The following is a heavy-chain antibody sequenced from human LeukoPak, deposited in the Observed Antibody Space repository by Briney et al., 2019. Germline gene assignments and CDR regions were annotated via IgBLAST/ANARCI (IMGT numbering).Heavy chain of an antibody. Sequence: PGGSLRLSCAASGFTFSSYAMSWVRQAPGKGLEWVSAISGSGGSTYYADSVKGRFTISRDNSKNTLYLQMNSLRAEDTAVYYCAKSLSMIVVGNNWFDPWGQGTLVTVSS. J-gene: IGHJ5*02. V-gene: IGHV3-23*01. CDR3: AKSLSMIVVGNNWFDP. CDR1: GFTFSSYA. D-gene: IGHD3-22*01. CDR2: ISGSGGST.